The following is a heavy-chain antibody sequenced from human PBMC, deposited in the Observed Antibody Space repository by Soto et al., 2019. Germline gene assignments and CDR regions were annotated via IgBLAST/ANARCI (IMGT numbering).Heavy chain of an antibody. CDR2: RYYSGNT. V-gene: IGHV4-30-4*01. CDR1: GVSITSGSYY. D-gene: IGHD3-22*01. J-gene: IGHJ4*02. Sequence: HVQLQESGPGPVTPSQTLSLSCTVSGVSITSGSYYWTWVRQSPGKGLELIGYRYYSGNTYYNPSLNGRATISVDTSNNKFSLKLTSVTAADTAVYYCARGGYDTSGQTFIGWGPDCWGQGTLVTVSS. CDR3: ARGGYDTSGQTFIGWGPDC.